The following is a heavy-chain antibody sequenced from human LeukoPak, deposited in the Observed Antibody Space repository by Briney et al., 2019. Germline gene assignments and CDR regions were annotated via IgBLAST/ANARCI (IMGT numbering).Heavy chain of an antibody. CDR3: AKPRDIDSWAFDV. CDR1: GFTFNNHD. D-gene: IGHD2-15*01. Sequence: GGSLRLSCAASGFTFNNHDMHWVRQAPGKGLEWVAGISYDGRNKYYADSVKGRFTISRDNSKNTLNLQMSSLRTEDTAVYYCAKPRDIDSWAFDVWGQGTMVTVS. CDR2: ISYDGRNK. J-gene: IGHJ3*01. V-gene: IGHV3-30*18.